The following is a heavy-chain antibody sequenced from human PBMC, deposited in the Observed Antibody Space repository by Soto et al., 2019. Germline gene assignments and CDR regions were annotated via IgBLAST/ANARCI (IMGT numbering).Heavy chain of an antibody. V-gene: IGHV4-30-2*01. CDR3: ARVPDY. J-gene: IGHJ4*02. CDR1: GGSISSGGYS. Sequence: QLTLLESGSGLVKPSPTLSLTCAVCGGSISSGGYSWSWLRQPPGKGLEWIGYIYHSGSTYYNPSLKSRVIISVDRSTNQFSLKLSSVTAADTAVYYCARVPDYWGQGTLVTVSS. CDR2: IYHSGST.